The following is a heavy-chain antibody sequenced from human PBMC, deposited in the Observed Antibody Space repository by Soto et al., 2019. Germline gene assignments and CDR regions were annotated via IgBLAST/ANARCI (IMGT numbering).Heavy chain of an antibody. D-gene: IGHD3-16*01. J-gene: IGHJ2*01. Sequence: EVQLLESGGGLVQPGGSLRLSCAASGFTFSSYAMSWVRQAPGKGLEWVSAISGSGGSTYYADSVKGRFTISRDNSKNTLYLQMNSLRAEDTAVYYCAKGGEANSVNTNWYFDLWGRGTLVTVSS. CDR3: AKGGEANSVNTNWYFDL. V-gene: IGHV3-23*01. CDR1: GFTFSSYA. CDR2: ISGSGGST.